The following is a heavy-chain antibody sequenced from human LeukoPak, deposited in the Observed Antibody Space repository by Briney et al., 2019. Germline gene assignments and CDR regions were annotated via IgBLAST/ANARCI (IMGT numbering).Heavy chain of an antibody. CDR3: ARDRGTYRPIDY. CDR2: ISSSSSYT. J-gene: IGHJ4*02. D-gene: IGHD1-26*01. CDR1: GFTFSSYN. V-gene: IGHV3-21*06. Sequence: GGSLRLSCAASGFTFSSYNMNWVRQAPGKGLEGVSSISSSSSYTYYTDSIKGRFTISRDNAKNLLFLQMNSLRAEDTAVYYCARDRGTYRPIDYWGQGTLVTVSS.